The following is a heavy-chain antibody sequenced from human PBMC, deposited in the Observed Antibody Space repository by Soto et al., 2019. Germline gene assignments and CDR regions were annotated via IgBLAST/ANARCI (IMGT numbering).Heavy chain of an antibody. J-gene: IGHJ4*02. CDR3: ARGRRTWGSSNNFDY. Sequence: QVQLQQWGAGVLKPSETLSLTCAVYGGSFSGYYWSWIRQPPGKGLEWIGEINESGSTNYNPSLKSRVTVSLDTSKNQFSLKLSSVTAADTAVYYCARGRRTWGSSNNFDYWGQGTLVTVSS. CDR1: GGSFSGYY. D-gene: IGHD6-6*01. CDR2: INESGST. V-gene: IGHV4-34*01.